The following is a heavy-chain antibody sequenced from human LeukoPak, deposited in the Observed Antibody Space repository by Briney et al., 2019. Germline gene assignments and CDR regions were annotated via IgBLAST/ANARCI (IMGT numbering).Heavy chain of an antibody. J-gene: IGHJ2*01. CDR2: FYYSGST. CDR3: ARPLSDYGDHDGYFDL. V-gene: IGHV4-39*01. CDR1: GDSISSSGHY. D-gene: IGHD4-17*01. Sequence: SETLSLTCTVSGDSISSSGHYWGWIRQPPGKGLEWIGSFYYSGSTYYNPSLKSRVTISVDTSKNQFSLKLSSVTAADTAVYYCARPLSDYGDHDGYFDLWGRGTLVTVSS.